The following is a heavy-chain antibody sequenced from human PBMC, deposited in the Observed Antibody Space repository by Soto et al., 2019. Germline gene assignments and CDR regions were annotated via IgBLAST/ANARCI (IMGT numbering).Heavy chain of an antibody. CDR2: IYYSGST. V-gene: IGHV4-31*03. CDR3: ARDHTGTTDGGFDY. J-gene: IGHJ4*02. Sequence: LSLTCTVSGGSISSSSYYWGWIRQPPGKGLEWIGYIYYSGSTYYNPSLKSRVTISVDTSKNQFSLKLSSVTAADTAVYYCARDHTGTTDGGFDYWGQGTLVTVSS. CDR1: GGSISSSSYY. D-gene: IGHD1-7*01.